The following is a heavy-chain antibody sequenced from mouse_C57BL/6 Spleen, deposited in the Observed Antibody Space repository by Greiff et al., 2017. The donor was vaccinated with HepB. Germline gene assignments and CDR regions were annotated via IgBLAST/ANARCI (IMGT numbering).Heavy chain of an antibody. CDR2: IHPSDSDT. D-gene: IGHD1-1*01. V-gene: IGHV1-74*01. J-gene: IGHJ1*03. CDR3: AIGGPIYYYWYFDV. CDR1: GYTFTSYW. Sequence: QVQLQQPGAELVKPGASVKVSCKASGYTFTSYWMHWVKQRPGQGLEWIGRIHPSDSDTNYNQKFKGKATLTVDNSSSTAYMQLSSLTSEDSAVYYCAIGGPIYYYWYFDVWGTGTTVTVSS.